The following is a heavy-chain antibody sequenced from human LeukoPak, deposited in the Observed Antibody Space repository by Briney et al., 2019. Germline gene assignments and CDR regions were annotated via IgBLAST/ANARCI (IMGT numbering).Heavy chain of an antibody. Sequence: SETLSLTCSVSVVPVMDGRYYGTWIRQYPGKGLNWMGYKYYSGSAKYNPSLKSRLTISIDTSKNQFSLQLSSVTAADTATYYCATPYCSSISCLDVFNMWGQGTGVTVSS. CDR1: VVPVMDGRYY. D-gene: IGHD2-2*01. CDR3: ATPYCSSISCLDVFNM. CDR2: KYYSGSA. J-gene: IGHJ3*02. V-gene: IGHV4-31*03.